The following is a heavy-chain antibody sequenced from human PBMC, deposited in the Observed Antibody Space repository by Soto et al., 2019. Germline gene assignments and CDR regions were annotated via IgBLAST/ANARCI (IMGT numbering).Heavy chain of an antibody. CDR3: ASGIAVAGTLYY. D-gene: IGHD6-19*01. J-gene: IGHJ4*02. Sequence: GGSLRLSCAASGFTFSSYAMHWVRQAPGKGLEWVAVISYDGSNKYYADSVKGRFTISRDNSKNTLYLQMNSLRAEDTAVYYCASGIAVAGTLYYWGQGTLVTVSS. CDR1: GFTFSSYA. V-gene: IGHV3-30-3*01. CDR2: ISYDGSNK.